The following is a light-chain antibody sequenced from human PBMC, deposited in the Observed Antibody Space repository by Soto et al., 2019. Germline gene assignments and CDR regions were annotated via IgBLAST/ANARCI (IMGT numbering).Light chain of an antibody. CDR2: GAS. V-gene: IGKV3-20*01. Sequence: EIVLTQSPGTLSLSPGERATLSCRASQSVSSSYLAWYQQKPGQAPRLLIYGASSRATGIPDRCSGSGSGTDFTLTISRLEPEDFAVYYCQQYGSSPKTFGQGTNVEIK. CDR1: QSVSSSY. CDR3: QQYGSSPKT. J-gene: IGKJ1*01.